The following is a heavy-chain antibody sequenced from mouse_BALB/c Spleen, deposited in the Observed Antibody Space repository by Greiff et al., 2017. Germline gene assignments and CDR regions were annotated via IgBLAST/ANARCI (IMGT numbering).Heavy chain of an antibody. CDR2: IYWDDDK. D-gene: IGHD6-1*01. V-gene: IGHV8-12*01. CDR1: GFSLSTSGMG. CDR3: ARRALNLYYFDY. Sequence: QVTLKESGPGILQPSQTLSLTCSFSGFSLSTSGMGVSWIRQPSGKGLEWLAHIYWDDDKRYNPSLKSRLTISKDTSSNQVFLKITSVDTADTATYYCARRALNLYYFDYWGQGTTLTVSS. J-gene: IGHJ2*01.